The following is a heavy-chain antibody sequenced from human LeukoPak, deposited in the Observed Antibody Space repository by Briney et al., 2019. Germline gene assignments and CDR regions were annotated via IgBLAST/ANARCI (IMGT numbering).Heavy chain of an antibody. J-gene: IGHJ5*02. Sequence: SETLSLTCTVSGGSISSYYWSWIRQPPGKGLEWIGYIYYSGSTNYNPSLKSRVTISVDTSKNQFSLQLSSVTAADTAVYYCARHSELVRRSGHDWFDPWGQGTLVTVSS. V-gene: IGHV4-59*08. CDR2: IYYSGST. CDR1: GGSISSYY. D-gene: IGHD1-1*01. CDR3: ARHSELVRRSGHDWFDP.